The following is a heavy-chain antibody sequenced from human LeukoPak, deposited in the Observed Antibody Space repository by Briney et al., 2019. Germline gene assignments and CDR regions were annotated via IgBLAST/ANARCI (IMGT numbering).Heavy chain of an antibody. CDR1: GGSFSGYY. Sequence: PSETLSLTCAVYGGSFSGYYWSWIRQPPGKGLEWIGEINHSGSTNYNPSLKSRVTISVDTSKDQFSLKLSSVTAADTAVYYCARGRVAWHDAFDIWGQGTMVTVSS. CDR2: INHSGST. J-gene: IGHJ3*02. CDR3: ARGRVAWHDAFDI. V-gene: IGHV4-34*01. D-gene: IGHD5-12*01.